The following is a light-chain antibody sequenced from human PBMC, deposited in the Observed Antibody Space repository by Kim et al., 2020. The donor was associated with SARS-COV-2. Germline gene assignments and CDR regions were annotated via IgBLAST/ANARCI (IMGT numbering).Light chain of an antibody. CDR2: GAS. Sequence: VLTQSPGTLSLSPGEGATLSCRASQSVSSSYLAWYQQKPGQAPRILIYGASSRATGIPDRVSGSGSGTDFTHTISRLEPEDFAVYYCEEYGGSAWTCGQGTKVDIK. CDR1: QSVSSSY. CDR3: EEYGGSAWT. V-gene: IGKV3-20*01. J-gene: IGKJ1*01.